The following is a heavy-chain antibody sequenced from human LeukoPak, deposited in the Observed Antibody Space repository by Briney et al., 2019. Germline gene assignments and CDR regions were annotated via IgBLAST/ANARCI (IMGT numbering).Heavy chain of an antibody. D-gene: IGHD3-22*01. CDR1: GFTFSSYG. CDR2: IWYDGSNK. CDR3: ARSDSSGYYPPPPDY. Sequence: GRSLRLSCAASGFTFSSYGMHWVRQAPGKGLEWVAVIWYDGSNKYYADSVKGRFTISRGNSKNTLYLQMSSLRAEDTAVYYCARSDSSGYYPPPPDYWGQGTLVTVSS. J-gene: IGHJ4*02. V-gene: IGHV3-33*01.